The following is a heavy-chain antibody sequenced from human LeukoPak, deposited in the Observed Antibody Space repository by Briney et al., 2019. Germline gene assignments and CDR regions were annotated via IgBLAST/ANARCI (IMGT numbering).Heavy chain of an antibody. CDR1: GFTFSSYD. CDR2: IGTAGDT. J-gene: IGHJ6*02. D-gene: IGHD6-13*01. V-gene: IGHV3-13*01. Sequence: GGSLRLSCAASGFTFSSYDMHWVRQATGKGLERVSAIGTAGDTYYPGSVKGRFTISRENAKNSLYLQMNSLRAGDTAVYYCARMYSSSWLAPYYYGMDVWGQGTTVTVSS. CDR3: ARMYSSSWLAPYYYGMDV.